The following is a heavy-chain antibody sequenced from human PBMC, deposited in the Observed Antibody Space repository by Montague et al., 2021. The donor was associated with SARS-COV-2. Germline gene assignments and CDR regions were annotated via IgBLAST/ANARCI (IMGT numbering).Heavy chain of an antibody. J-gene: IGHJ5*02. CDR3: ARHGGDILTGYYKFWWFDP. D-gene: IGHD3-9*01. CDR2: IDPSDSYT. Sequence: QSGAEVKKPGESLRISCKGSGYSFTSYWISWVRQMPGKGLEWMGRIDPSDSYTNYSPSFQGHVTISADKSISTAYLQWSSLKASDTAMYYCARHGGDILTGYYKFWWFDPWGQGTLVTASS. CDR1: GYSFTSYW. V-gene: IGHV5-10-1*01.